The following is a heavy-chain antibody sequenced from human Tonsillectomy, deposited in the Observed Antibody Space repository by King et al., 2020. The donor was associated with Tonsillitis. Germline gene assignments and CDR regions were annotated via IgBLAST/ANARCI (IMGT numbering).Heavy chain of an antibody. CDR2: ISYDGSNK. CDR1: GFTFSSYG. Sequence: QLVQSGGGVVQPGRSLRLSCAASGFTFSSYGMHWVRQAPGKGLEWVAVISYDGSNKYYADSVKGRFTISRDNSKNTLYLQMNSLRAEDTAVYYCAKDLRAFGGVTLSNYYYYYGMDVWGQGTTATVSS. J-gene: IGHJ6*02. D-gene: IGHD3-16*01. CDR3: AKDLRAFGGVTLSNYYYYYGMDV. V-gene: IGHV3-30*18.